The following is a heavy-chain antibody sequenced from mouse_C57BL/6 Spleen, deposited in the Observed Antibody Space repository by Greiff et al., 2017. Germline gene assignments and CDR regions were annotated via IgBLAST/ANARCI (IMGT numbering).Heavy chain of an antibody. D-gene: IGHD2-4*01. J-gene: IGHJ2*01. CDR2: IRRKSNNYAT. CDR1: GFSFITYA. V-gene: IGHV10-1*01. Sequence: GGGLVQPKGSLKLSCAVSGFSFITYAMNWVRQAAGKGLEWVARIRRKSNNYATYYVDSVKDRFIISRDDSESMLYLQMNNLKTEDTAMYYCVRSIYDDYFDYWGQGTTLTVSS. CDR3: VRSIYDDYFDY.